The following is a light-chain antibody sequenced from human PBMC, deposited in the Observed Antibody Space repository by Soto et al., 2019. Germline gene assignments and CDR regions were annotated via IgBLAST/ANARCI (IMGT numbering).Light chain of an antibody. CDR1: QSVNSN. CDR3: QQYNNWPDT. V-gene: IGKV3-15*01. CDR2: DAS. J-gene: IGKJ2*01. Sequence: EIMMTQSPATLSVSPGERAALSCRASQSVNSNLAWYQQKPGQAPRLLIYDASTRATDIPARFSGSGSGTEFTITISRLQSEDFAVYYCQQYNNWPDTFGQGTKLEIK.